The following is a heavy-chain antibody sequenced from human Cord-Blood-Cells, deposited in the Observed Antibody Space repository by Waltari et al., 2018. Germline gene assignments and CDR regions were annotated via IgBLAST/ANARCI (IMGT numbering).Heavy chain of an antibody. J-gene: IGHJ3*02. V-gene: IGHV4-59*01. Sequence: QVQLQESGPGLVKPSETLSLTCTVSGGPISSYYWSWIRQPPGKGLEWIGYIYYSGSTNYNPSLKSRVTISVDTSKNQFSLKLSSVTAADTAVYYCASPSGSGSYYNAFDIWGQGTMVTVSS. CDR3: ASPSGSGSYYNAFDI. CDR2: IYYSGST. CDR1: GGPISSYY. D-gene: IGHD3-10*01.